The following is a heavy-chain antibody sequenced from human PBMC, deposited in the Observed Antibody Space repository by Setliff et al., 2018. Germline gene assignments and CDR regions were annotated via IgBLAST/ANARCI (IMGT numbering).Heavy chain of an antibody. J-gene: IGHJ4*02. D-gene: IGHD1-26*01. CDR1: GYTFNNYG. CDR3: ARVESMVGRKNILRHFDY. V-gene: IGHV1-18*01. Sequence: ASVKVSCKASGYTFNNYGVAWVRQAPGQGRDWMGWVTIYNGNTKYAQNLQGRLTPSTDRSTSTVYMELGSLTTDDTAIYYCARVESMVGRKNILRHFDYWGQGTQVTVSS. CDR2: VTIYNGNT.